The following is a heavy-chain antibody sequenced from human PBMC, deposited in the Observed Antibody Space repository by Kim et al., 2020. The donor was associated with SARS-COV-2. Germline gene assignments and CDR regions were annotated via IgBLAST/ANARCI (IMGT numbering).Heavy chain of an antibody. Sequence: GIRTAYADAVEGRFSISRDNAKNTLYLQMNSLRAEDTAVYYCARGWAFDIWGQGTMVTVSS. CDR3: ARGWAFDI. V-gene: IGHV3-74*01. J-gene: IGHJ3*02. D-gene: IGHD2-15*01. CDR2: GIRT.